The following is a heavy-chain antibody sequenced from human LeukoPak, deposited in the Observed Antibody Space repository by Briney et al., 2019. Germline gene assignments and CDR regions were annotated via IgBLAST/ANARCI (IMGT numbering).Heavy chain of an antibody. CDR3: ARAGLYNWNYEGTAYFDY. CDR2: INGTGVRT. Sequence: GGTLRLSCAASGFTFYDYGMSWVRQAPGQGLEWGSGINGTGVRTGYADSGKARFTSSRDNAKHSLYLQMNSLRAEDTALYYCARAGLYNWNYEGTAYFDYWGQGTLVTVSS. J-gene: IGHJ4*02. V-gene: IGHV3-20*04. D-gene: IGHD1-7*01. CDR1: GFTFYDYG.